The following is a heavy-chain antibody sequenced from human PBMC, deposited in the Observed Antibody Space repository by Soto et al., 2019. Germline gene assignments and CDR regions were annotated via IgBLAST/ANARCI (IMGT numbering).Heavy chain of an antibody. Sequence: QVQLEQSGAEVKKPGSSVKVSCKASGGTLSDHGVAWLRQAPGQGLEWMGGTIPVFNTAKYAQKFQGRVTGTADKFTNIAYMELSSMRSEATSFSFCARGVYGSGTYYTGPSAFDIWGQGTMVIVSS. CDR2: TIPVFNTA. J-gene: IGHJ3*02. CDR3: ARGVYGSGTYYTGPSAFDI. V-gene: IGHV1-69*06. D-gene: IGHD3-10*01. CDR1: GGTLSDHG.